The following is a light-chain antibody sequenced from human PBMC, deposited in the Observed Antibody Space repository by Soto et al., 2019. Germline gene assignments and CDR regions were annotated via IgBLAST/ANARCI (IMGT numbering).Light chain of an antibody. Sequence: EIVLTQSPATLSLSPGERATLSCRASQSVSRYLAWYQQTPGQAPRLLIYDASNRASGIPARFSGSGSGTEFTLPISSLEPEDFAVYYCQQRSNWPLTFGGGTKVEI. V-gene: IGKV3-11*01. J-gene: IGKJ4*01. CDR2: DAS. CDR1: QSVSRY. CDR3: QQRSNWPLT.